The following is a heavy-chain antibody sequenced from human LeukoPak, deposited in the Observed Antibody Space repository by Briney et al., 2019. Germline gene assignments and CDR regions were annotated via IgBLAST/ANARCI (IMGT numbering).Heavy chain of an antibody. CDR1: GGSISSYY. J-gene: IGHJ3*02. Sequence: SETLSLTCTVSGGSISSYYWSWIRQPPGKGLEWIGYIYYSGSTNYNPSLKSRVTISVNTSKNQFSLKLSSVTAADTAVYYCARLMITFGGVIEKDAFDIWGQGTMVTVSS. CDR2: IYYSGST. D-gene: IGHD3-16*02. CDR3: ARLMITFGGVIEKDAFDI. V-gene: IGHV4-59*01.